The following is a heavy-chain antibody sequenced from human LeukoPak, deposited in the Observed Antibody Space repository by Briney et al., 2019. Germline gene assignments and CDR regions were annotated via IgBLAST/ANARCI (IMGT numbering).Heavy chain of an antibody. Sequence: PGGSLRLSCAASGFTFSSYGIHWVRQAPRWVLEWLAVIWHDGSHEYYADSVKGRFTISRDNSKNTLYLQMNSLRAEDTAVYYCARGLPNAILMVYAAYYYALDVWGQGTTVTVSS. J-gene: IGHJ6*02. CDR1: GFTFSSYG. CDR2: IWHDGSHE. V-gene: IGHV3-33*01. CDR3: ARGLPNAILMVYAAYYYALDV. D-gene: IGHD2-2*01.